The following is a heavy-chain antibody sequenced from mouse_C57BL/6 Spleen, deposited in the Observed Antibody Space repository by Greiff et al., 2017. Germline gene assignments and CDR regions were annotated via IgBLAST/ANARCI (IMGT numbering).Heavy chain of an antibody. CDR1: GYTFTDYY. V-gene: IGHV1-76*01. CDR3: ARWSWDKYFDV. J-gene: IGHJ1*03. CDR2: IYPGSGNT. Sequence: VQLQQSGAELVRPGASVKLSCKASGYTFTDYYINWVKQRPGQGLEWIARIYPGSGNTYYNEKFKGKATLTAEKSSSTAYMQLSSLTSEDSAVYFCARWSWDKYFDVWGTGTTVTVSS. D-gene: IGHD3-3*01.